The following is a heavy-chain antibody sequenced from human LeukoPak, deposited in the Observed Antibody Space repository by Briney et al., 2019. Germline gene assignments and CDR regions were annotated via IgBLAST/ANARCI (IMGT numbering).Heavy chain of an antibody. CDR2: IKGSGST. D-gene: IGHD2-2*01. Sequence: PGGSLRLSCAASGFTFSSYAMNWVRQAPGKGPEWVSAIKGSGSTHYAESARGRFTISRDNSKNTLFLQMNSLRAEDTAVYYCARVRDCSSTTCHLGGIDYWGQGTLVTVSS. CDR3: ARVRDCSSTTCHLGGIDY. CDR1: GFTFSSYA. J-gene: IGHJ4*02. V-gene: IGHV3-23*01.